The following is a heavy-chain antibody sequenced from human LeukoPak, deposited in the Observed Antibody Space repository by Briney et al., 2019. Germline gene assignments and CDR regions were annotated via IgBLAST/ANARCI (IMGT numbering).Heavy chain of an antibody. Sequence: GGSLRLSCAASGFTFSNACMSWFRQAPGKGLEGVGRIKSKTDGGTTDYAAPVRGRFTISRDDSKNTLYLQMNSLKTEDTAVYYCTTAYYYGSGSRGFDYWGQGTLVSVSS. CDR2: IKSKTDGGTT. CDR1: GFTFSNAC. J-gene: IGHJ4*02. D-gene: IGHD3-10*01. CDR3: TTAYYYGSGSRGFDY. V-gene: IGHV3-15*01.